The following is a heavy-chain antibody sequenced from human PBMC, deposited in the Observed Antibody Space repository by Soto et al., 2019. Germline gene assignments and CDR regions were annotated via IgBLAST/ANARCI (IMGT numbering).Heavy chain of an antibody. CDR2: INAGNGNT. J-gene: IGHJ4*02. Sequence: ASVKVSCKASGYTFTGYAMHWVRQAPGQRLEWMGWINAGNGNTKYSQKFQGRVTITRDTSASTVYMDLSSLRTEDTAVYYCARAVAVPADFDYWGQGTLVTVS. D-gene: IGHD6-19*01. CDR1: GYTFTGYA. V-gene: IGHV1-3*01. CDR3: ARAVAVPADFDY.